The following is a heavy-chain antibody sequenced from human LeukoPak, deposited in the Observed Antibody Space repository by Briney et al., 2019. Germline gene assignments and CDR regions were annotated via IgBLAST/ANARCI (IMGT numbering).Heavy chain of an antibody. D-gene: IGHD6-13*01. Sequence: PSETLSLTCTVSGGSISSYYWSWIRQPPGKGLEWIGYIYYSGSTNYNPSLRSRVTISVDTSKNQFSLKLSSVTAADTAVYYCARSSSWEGVFDYWGQGTLVTVSS. V-gene: IGHV4-59*01. J-gene: IGHJ4*02. CDR1: GGSISSYY. CDR3: ARSSSWEGVFDY. CDR2: IYYSGST.